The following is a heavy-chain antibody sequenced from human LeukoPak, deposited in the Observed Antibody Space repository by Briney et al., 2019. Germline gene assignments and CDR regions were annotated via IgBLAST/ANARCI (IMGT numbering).Heavy chain of an antibody. D-gene: IGHD5-18*01. Sequence: KSSETLSLTCAVYGGSFSGYYWSWIRQPPGKGLEWIGEINHSGSTNYNPSLKSRVTISVDTSKNQFSLKLSSVTAADTAVYYCARGGYSYGLCYWGQGTLVTVSS. CDR2: INHSGST. J-gene: IGHJ4*02. CDR1: GGSFSGYY. V-gene: IGHV4-34*01. CDR3: ARGGYSYGLCY.